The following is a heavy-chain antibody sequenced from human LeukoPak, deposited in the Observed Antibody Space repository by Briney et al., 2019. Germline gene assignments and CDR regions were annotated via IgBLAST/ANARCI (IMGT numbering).Heavy chain of an antibody. J-gene: IGHJ6*04. CDR1: GFTFSSYA. CDR2: ISSNGGST. D-gene: IGHD3-10*01. CDR3: ARLIRGFGELYMDV. V-gene: IGHV3-64*01. Sequence: PGGSLRLSCAASGFTFSSYAMHWVRQAPGKGLEYVSAISSNGGSTYYANSLKGRFTISRDNSKNTLYLQMGSLRAEDIAVYYCARLIRGFGELYMDVWGKGTTVTVSS.